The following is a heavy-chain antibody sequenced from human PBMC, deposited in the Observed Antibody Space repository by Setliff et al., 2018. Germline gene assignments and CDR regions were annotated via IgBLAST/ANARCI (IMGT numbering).Heavy chain of an antibody. CDR3: ARDPLGEIAVAGQDAFNI. V-gene: IGHV7-4-1*02. D-gene: IGHD6-19*01. CDR2: NNTNTGNP. Sequence: ASVKVSCKASGYTFTSYAMNWVRHAPGQGLEWLGWNNTNTGNPTYAQGFTGRFVFSLDTSVSTAYLQITSPKAEDTAVYYCARDPLGEIAVAGQDAFNIWGQGTMVTVSS. CDR1: GYTFTSYA. J-gene: IGHJ3*02.